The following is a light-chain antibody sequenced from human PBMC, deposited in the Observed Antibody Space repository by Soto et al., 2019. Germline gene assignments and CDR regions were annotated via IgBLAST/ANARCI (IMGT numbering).Light chain of an antibody. V-gene: IGLV2-14*01. J-gene: IGLJ1*01. Sequence: QSALTQPASVPGSPGQSITISCTGTSSDVGGYNYVSWYQQHPGKAPKLMIYEVSNRPSGVSNRVSGSKSGNTASLTISGLQAEDEADYYCSSYTSSSTLYVFGTGTKLTVL. CDR1: SSDVGGYNY. CDR3: SSYTSSSTLYV. CDR2: EVS.